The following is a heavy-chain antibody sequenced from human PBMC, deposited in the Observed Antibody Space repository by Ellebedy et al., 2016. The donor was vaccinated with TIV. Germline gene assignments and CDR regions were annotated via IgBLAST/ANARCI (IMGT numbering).Heavy chain of an antibody. Sequence: SLKISCAASGFTFDDYAMHWVRQAPGKGLEWVSGITWNSGIIGYAESVKGRFTISRDNAKNSLYLQMNSLRAEDTALYYCAKAETYDSSANFDYWGQGTLVTVSS. CDR1: GFTFDDYA. CDR3: AKAETYDSSANFDY. CDR2: ITWNSGII. V-gene: IGHV3-9*01. J-gene: IGHJ4*02. D-gene: IGHD3-22*01.